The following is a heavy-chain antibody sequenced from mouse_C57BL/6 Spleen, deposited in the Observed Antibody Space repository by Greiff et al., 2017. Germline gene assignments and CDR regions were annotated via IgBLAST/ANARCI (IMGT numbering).Heavy chain of an antibody. D-gene: IGHD1-1*01. CDR2: IDPSDSYT. J-gene: IGHJ2*01. CDR3: ARWTTVVDD. CDR1: GYTFTSYW. V-gene: IGHV1-69*01. Sequence: QVQLKQPGAELVMPGASVKLSCKASGYTFTSYWMHWVKQRPGQGLEWIGEIDPSDSYTNYNQKFKGKSTLTVDKSSSTAYMQLSSLTSEDSAVYYCARWTTVVDDWGQGTTLTVSS.